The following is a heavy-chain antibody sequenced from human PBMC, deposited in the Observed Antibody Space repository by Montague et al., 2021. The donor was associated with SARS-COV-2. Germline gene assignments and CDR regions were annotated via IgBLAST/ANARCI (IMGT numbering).Heavy chain of an antibody. CDR1: GGSFSSYY. V-gene: IGHV4-59*01. D-gene: IGHD2-15*01. J-gene: IGHJ4*02. CDR3: ASPGGDCSGGSCYYDY. Sequence: SETLSLTCTVSGGSFSSYYWSWIRQPPGKGLEWIGNISYSASSYSNPSLKSRVTISIDTSKNQFSLNLNSVTAADAAVYYCASPGGDCSGGSCYYDYWGQGTLVTVSS. CDR2: ISYSASS.